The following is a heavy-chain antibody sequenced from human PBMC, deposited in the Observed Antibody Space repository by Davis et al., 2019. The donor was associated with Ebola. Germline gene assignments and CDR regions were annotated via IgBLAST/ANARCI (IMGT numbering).Heavy chain of an antibody. CDR1: GFTFSSYS. V-gene: IGHV3-21*01. D-gene: IGHD4-17*01. CDR3: ARDTTTVTTFLVTGDFDL. CDR2: ISSSSSYI. Sequence: GGSLRLSCAASGFTFSSYSMNWVRQAPGKGLEWVSSISSSSSYIYYADSVKGRFTISRDNAKNSLYLQMNSLRAEDTAVYYCARDTTTVTTFLVTGDFDLWGRGTLVTVSS. J-gene: IGHJ2*01.